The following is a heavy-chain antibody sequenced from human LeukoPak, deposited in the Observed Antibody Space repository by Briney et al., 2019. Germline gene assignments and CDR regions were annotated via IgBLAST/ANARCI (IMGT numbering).Heavy chain of an antibody. J-gene: IGHJ2*01. CDR2: IYYSGST. V-gene: IGHV4-59*08. CDR3: ARSHTVVTRWRYWYFDL. Sequence: SETLSLTCTVSGGSISSYYWSWIRQPPGMGLEWIGYIYYSGSTNYNPSLKSRVTISVDTSKNQFSLKLSSVTAADTAVYYCARSHTVVTRWRYWYFDLWGRGTLVTVSS. CDR1: GGSISSYY. D-gene: IGHD4-23*01.